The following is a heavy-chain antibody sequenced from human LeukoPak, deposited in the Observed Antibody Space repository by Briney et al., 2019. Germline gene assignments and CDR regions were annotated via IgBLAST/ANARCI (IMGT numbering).Heavy chain of an antibody. CDR3: ARNEDTAGGSAFDI. Sequence: ASVSVSYTSSGYTFTSCGISWVRHAPGQGLVWMGWLSAYNGNRNYTQKLKGRVTMNTDTSTSTAYMELRSLRSDDTAVYYCARNEDTAGGSAFDIWGQGTMVTVSS. J-gene: IGHJ3*02. CDR1: GYTFTSCG. V-gene: IGHV1-18*01. CDR2: LSAYNGNR. D-gene: IGHD5-18*01.